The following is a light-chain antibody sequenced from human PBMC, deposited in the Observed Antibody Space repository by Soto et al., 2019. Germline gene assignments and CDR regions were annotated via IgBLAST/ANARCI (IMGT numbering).Light chain of an antibody. CDR1: SSDVGGYNY. V-gene: IGLV2-14*01. J-gene: IGLJ1*01. CDR3: NSYTSSSTLDV. CDR2: EVS. Sequence: QSVLTQPASVSGSPGQSITISCTGTSSDVGGYNYVSWCQQHPGKAPKLMIYEVSNRPSGVSNRFPGSKSGNTASLTISGLQAEDEADYYCNSYTSSSTLDVFGTGTKVTVL.